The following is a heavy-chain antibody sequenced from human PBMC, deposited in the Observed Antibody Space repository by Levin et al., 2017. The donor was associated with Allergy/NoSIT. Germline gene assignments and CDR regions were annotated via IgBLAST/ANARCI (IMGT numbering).Heavy chain of an antibody. J-gene: IGHJ6*02. Sequence: KSGGSLRLSCKGSGYSFTTYWISWVRQLPGKGLEWMGRIDPSDSYTNYSPSFQGHVTISADKSINTAYLQWSSLKSADTAMYYCASVSRRGYRSRNYYAHDYGTDVWGQGTKVTVSS. D-gene: IGHD3-10*01. CDR3: ASVSRRGYRSRNYYAHDYGTDV. CDR1: GYSFTTYW. V-gene: IGHV5-10-1*01. CDR2: IDPSDSYT.